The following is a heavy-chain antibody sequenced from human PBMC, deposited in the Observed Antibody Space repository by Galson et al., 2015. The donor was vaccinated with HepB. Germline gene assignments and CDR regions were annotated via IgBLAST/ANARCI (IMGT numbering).Heavy chain of an antibody. V-gene: IGHV5-10-1*01. CDR3: AGGVSTEIAGYGMDV. D-gene: IGHD3-16*01. CDR1: GYSFTSYW. CDR2: IDPSDSYT. J-gene: IGHJ6*02. Sequence: QSGAEVKKPGESLRISCKGSGYSFTSYWISWVRQMPGKGLEWMGRIDPSDSYTNYSPSFQGHVTISADKSVGTAYLQWSSLKASDTAIYYCAGGVSTEIAGYGMDVWGQGTTVTVSS.